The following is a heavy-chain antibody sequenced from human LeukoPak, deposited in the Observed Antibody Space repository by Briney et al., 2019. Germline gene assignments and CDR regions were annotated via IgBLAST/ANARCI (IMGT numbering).Heavy chain of an antibody. Sequence: GGSLRLSCVASGLPIADFAMHWVRQAPGKGLEWVSLISGDGVSTFYADSVKGRFSISRDNSKNSLSLEMNSLRTEDTAMYYCARESGKFDYWGQGTLVAISS. J-gene: IGHJ4*02. V-gene: IGHV3-43*02. CDR1: GLPIADFA. CDR3: ARESGKFDY. CDR2: ISGDGVST.